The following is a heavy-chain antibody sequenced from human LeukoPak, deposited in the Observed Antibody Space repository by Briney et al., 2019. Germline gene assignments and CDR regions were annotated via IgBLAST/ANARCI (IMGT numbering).Heavy chain of an antibody. CDR2: IYHSGST. V-gene: IGHV4-30-2*01. Sequence: SETLSLTCTVSGGSISSGGYYWSWIRQPPGKGLEWIGYIYHSGSTYYNPSLKSRVTISVDRSKNQFSLKLSSVTAADTAVYYCARFRIVGATYNWFDPWGQGTLVTVSS. CDR3: ARFRIVGATYNWFDP. CDR1: GGSISSGGYY. D-gene: IGHD1-26*01. J-gene: IGHJ5*02.